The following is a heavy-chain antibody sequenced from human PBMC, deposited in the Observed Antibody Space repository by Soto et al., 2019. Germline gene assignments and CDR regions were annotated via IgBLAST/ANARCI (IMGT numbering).Heavy chain of an antibody. J-gene: IGHJ6*02. CDR1: GFTFGSYW. CDR3: ARGLSESGWAPIYYYGMDD. V-gene: IGHV3-7*03. D-gene: IGHD3-22*01. Sequence: GGSLRLSCAASGFTFGSYWMSWVRQAPRKGLEWVAHIKPDGSEKYYVDSVKGRFTISRDNAKNSLYLQMNSLRAADTAVYYCARGLSESGWAPIYYYGMDDWGQGTTVTVSS. CDR2: IKPDGSEK.